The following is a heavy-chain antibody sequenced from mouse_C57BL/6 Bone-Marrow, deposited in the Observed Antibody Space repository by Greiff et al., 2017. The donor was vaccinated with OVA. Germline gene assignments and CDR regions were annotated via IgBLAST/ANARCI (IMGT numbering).Heavy chain of an antibody. CDR1: GYTFTDYN. V-gene: IGHV1-18*01. Sequence: EVQLQQSGPELVKPGASVKIPCKASGYTFTDYNMDWVKQSHGKSLEWIGDINPNNGGTTYNQKFKGKATLTVDKSSSTAYMELRSLTSEDTAVYYCAREPRNLGDAMDYWGQGTSVTVSS. CDR2: INPNNGGT. D-gene: IGHD4-1*01. CDR3: AREPRNLGDAMDY. J-gene: IGHJ4*01.